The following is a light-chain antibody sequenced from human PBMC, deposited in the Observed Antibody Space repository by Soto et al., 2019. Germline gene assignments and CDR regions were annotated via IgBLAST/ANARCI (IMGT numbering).Light chain of an antibody. CDR2: GAS. Sequence: DVQMSQSTSSLSASVGDTVTITCRASQCISMYLSWYQQNPGKAPKLLIDGASSRASGIPDRFSGSGSGKDFTLTISRVEPKDFAVYDFQLSRISPITFGG. V-gene: IGKV1-39*02. CDR1: QCISMY. J-gene: IGKJ4*01. CDR3: QLSRISPIT.